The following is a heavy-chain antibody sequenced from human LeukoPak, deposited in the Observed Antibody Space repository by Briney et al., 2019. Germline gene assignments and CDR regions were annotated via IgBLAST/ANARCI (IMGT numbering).Heavy chain of an antibody. J-gene: IGHJ4*02. D-gene: IGHD6-13*01. CDR1: GGSISSYY. Sequence: TASETLSLTCTVSGGSISSYYWSWIRQPPGKGLEWIGYIYYSGSTNYNPSLKSRVTISVDTSKNQFSLKLSSVTAADTAVYYCARDRQQLGIDYWGQGTLVTVSS. V-gene: IGHV4-59*12. CDR2: IYYSGST. CDR3: ARDRQQLGIDY.